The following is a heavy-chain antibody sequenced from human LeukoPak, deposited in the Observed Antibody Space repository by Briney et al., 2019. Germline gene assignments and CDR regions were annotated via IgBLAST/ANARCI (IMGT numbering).Heavy chain of an antibody. V-gene: IGHV3-74*01. CDR1: GFTFSKYG. CDR3: ASTNDYADENY. Sequence: GGSLRLSCAASGFTFSKYGMHWVRQAPGKGLVWVSRINSDGSNTNYADSVKGRFTVSRDNTKNTLFLQMNNARAEDTAVYYCASTNDYADENYWGQGTLVTVSS. CDR2: INSDGSNT. D-gene: IGHD4-17*01. J-gene: IGHJ4*02.